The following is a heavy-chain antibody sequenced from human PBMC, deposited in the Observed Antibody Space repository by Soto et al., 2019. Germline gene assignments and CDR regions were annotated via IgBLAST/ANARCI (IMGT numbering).Heavy chain of an antibody. CDR2: IIPIFGTA. CDR3: ARGLGIYYDSSGSSGNWFDP. V-gene: IGHV1-69*06. D-gene: IGHD3-22*01. Sequence: ASVKVSCKASGGTFSSYAISWVRQAPGQGLEWMGGIIPIFGTANYAQKFQGRVTITADKSTSTAYMELSSLRSEDTAVYYCARGLGIYYDSSGSSGNWFDPWAQRTLVTVSS. CDR1: GGTFSSYA. J-gene: IGHJ5*02.